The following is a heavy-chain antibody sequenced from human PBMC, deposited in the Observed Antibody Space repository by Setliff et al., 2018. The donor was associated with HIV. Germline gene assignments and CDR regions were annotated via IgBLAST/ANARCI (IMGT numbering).Heavy chain of an antibody. D-gene: IGHD5-12*01. CDR1: GYSFSNYW. CDR3: ARLSDIIVATIWY. Sequence: PGESLKISCKGSGYSFSNYWIGWVRQMPGKGLEWMGIIYPGDSDTRYSPSFQGQVTISADKSISTAYLQWSSLKASDTAMYYCARLSDIIVATIWYWGQGTLVTVSS. V-gene: IGHV5-51*01. J-gene: IGHJ4*02. CDR2: IYPGDSDT.